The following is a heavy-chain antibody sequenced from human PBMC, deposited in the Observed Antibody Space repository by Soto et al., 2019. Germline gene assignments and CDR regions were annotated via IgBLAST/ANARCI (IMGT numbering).Heavy chain of an antibody. CDR2: IIPIFGTA. Sequence: GVSVKVSCKTSGGANSSYAIIWVRQEKGQGLEWMGGIIPIFGTANYAQKFQGRVTITADESTSTAYMELSSLRSEDTAVYCCARAYYDFWSGPTDYYYYGMDVWGQGTTVTVSS. D-gene: IGHD3-3*01. CDR1: GGANSSYA. CDR3: ARAYYDFWSGPTDYYYYGMDV. V-gene: IGHV1-69*13. J-gene: IGHJ6*02.